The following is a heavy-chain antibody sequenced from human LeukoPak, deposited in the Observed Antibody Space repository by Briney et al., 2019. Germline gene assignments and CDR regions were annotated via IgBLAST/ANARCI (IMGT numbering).Heavy chain of an antibody. CDR2: IYHSGST. Sequence: SETLSLTCTVSGYSINSGYCWGWIRQPPGKGLEWIGSIYHSGSTYYNPSLKSRVTISLDTSKNHFSLKLNSVTAADTAVYYCAKSNGYGLVDIWGQGTMVTVSS. D-gene: IGHD3-10*01. V-gene: IGHV4-38-2*02. CDR3: AKSNGYGLVDI. J-gene: IGHJ3*02. CDR1: GYSINSGYC.